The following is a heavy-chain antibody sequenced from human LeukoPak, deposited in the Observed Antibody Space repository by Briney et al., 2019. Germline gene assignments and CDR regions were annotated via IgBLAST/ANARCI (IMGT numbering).Heavy chain of an antibody. CDR3: ARDYYDFWSDYYSGWFDP. V-gene: IGHV1-2*02. CDR1: GYTFTGYY. D-gene: IGHD3-3*01. Sequence: ASVKVSCKASGYTFTGYYMHWVRQAPGQGLEWMGWINPNSGGTNYAQKFQGRVTMTRDTSISTAYMELSRLRSDDTAVYYCARDYYDFWSDYYSGWFDPWGQGTLVTVSS. J-gene: IGHJ5*02. CDR2: INPNSGGT.